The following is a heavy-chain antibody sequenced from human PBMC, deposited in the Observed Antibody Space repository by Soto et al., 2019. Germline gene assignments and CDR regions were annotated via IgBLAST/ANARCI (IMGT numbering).Heavy chain of an antibody. CDR3: ALRSMAVVPES. V-gene: IGHV4-59*01. D-gene: IGHD3-22*01. J-gene: IGHJ5*02. CDR2: LYYGRSA. CDR1: GDSISSYY. Sequence: QVQLQESGPGLVKPSETLSLTCAVSGDSISSYYCMWIRQPPGKGLESIGYLYYGRSANYNPSLTSRVTLSVDTSPNQCSLTLSSMTAADTAVYYCALRSMAVVPESWGQGTLVTVSS.